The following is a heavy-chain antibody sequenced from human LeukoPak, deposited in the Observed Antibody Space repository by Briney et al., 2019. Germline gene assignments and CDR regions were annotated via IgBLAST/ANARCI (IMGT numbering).Heavy chain of an antibody. CDR1: GFTFSSSW. CDR3: ARGVYYFDY. Sequence: PGGSLRLSCVASGFTFSSSWMAWVRQAPGKGLEWVANIKEDGGEKYCVDSVKGRFTISRDNAKNSLFLQMMSLRAEDTAVYYCARGVYYFDYWGQGTLVTVSS. J-gene: IGHJ4*02. D-gene: IGHD3-16*01. CDR2: IKEDGGEK. V-gene: IGHV3-7*03.